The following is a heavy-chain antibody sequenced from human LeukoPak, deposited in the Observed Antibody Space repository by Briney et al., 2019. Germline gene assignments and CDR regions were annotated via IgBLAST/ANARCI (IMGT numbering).Heavy chain of an antibody. D-gene: IGHD1-26*01. J-gene: IGHJ4*02. CDR2: IHISGST. V-gene: IGHV4-61*02. Sequence: PSETLSLTCTVSGGSISSSSYYWSWIRQPAGQGLEWIGRIHISGSTNYNPSLESRVTISLDTSKNQFSLKLSSVTAADTAVYYCARSGWDYYFDYWGQGTLVTVSS. CDR3: ARSGWDYYFDY. CDR1: GGSISSSSYY.